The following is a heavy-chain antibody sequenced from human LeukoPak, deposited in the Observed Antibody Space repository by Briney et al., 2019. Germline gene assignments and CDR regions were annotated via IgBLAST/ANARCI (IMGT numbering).Heavy chain of an antibody. Sequence: PGGSLRLSCAASGFTVSSNYMSWVRQAPGKGLEWVSGISWNSGSIGYADSVKGRFTISRDNAKDSLYLQMNSLRAEDTALYYCAKAGGYSSSWFLNDAFDIWGQGTMVTVSS. V-gene: IGHV3-9*01. CDR3: AKAGGYSSSWFLNDAFDI. D-gene: IGHD6-13*01. CDR2: ISWNSGSI. CDR1: GFTVSSNY. J-gene: IGHJ3*02.